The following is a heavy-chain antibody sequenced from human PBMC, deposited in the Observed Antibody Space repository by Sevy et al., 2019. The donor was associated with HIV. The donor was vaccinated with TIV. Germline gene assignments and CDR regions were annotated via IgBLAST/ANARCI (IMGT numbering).Heavy chain of an antibody. CDR1: GFTFSTYT. CDR2: ISGSGDDT. V-gene: IGHV3-23*01. Sequence: GGSLRLSCAASGFTFSTYTMSWVRQAPGKGLEWVSAISGSGDDTYYAGSVKGRFTISRDNSKNTLYLQMNSLRAEDTAVYYCAKFPYSCSSFDYWGQGTLVTDSS. D-gene: IGHD6-6*01. J-gene: IGHJ4*02. CDR3: AKFPYSCSSFDY.